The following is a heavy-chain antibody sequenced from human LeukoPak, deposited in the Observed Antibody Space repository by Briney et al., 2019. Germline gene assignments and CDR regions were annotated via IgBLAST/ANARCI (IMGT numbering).Heavy chain of an antibody. J-gene: IGHJ2*01. CDR3: ARCKNEPKLWFGEFYDGYFDL. CDR2: IKQDGGEK. Sequence: GGSLRLSCAVPGFTFSSYWMNWVRHAPGKGLEWVASIKQDGGEKSYVDSVRGRFTISRDNAKNSLYLQMNSLRAEDTAVYYCARCKNEPKLWFGEFYDGYFDLWGRGNLVTVSS. CDR1: GFTFSSYW. V-gene: IGHV3-7*01. D-gene: IGHD3-10*01.